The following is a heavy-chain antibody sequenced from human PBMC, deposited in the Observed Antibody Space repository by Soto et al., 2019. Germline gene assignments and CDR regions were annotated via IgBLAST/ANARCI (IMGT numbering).Heavy chain of an antibody. CDR3: ARDGEMATTLDY. J-gene: IGHJ4*02. D-gene: IGHD5-12*01. CDR1: GGTFSSYT. Sequence: QVQLVQSGAEVKKPGSSVKVSCKASGGTFSSYTISWVRQAPGQGLEWMGRIIPILGIANYAQKFQGRVTNTADKSTSTAYMELSSLRSEDTAVYYCARDGEMATTLDYWGQGTLVTVSS. V-gene: IGHV1-69*08. CDR2: IIPILGIA.